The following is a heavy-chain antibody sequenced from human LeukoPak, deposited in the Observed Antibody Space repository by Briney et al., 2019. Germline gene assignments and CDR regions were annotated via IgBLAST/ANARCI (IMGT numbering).Heavy chain of an antibody. D-gene: IGHD1-7*01. CDR3: ARGTGTEPER. J-gene: IGHJ4*02. V-gene: IGHV4-39*07. CDR2: IYHSGST. CDR1: GGSISSSSYY. Sequence: SETLSLTCTVSGGSISSSSYYWGWIRQPPGKGLEWIGYIYHSGSTYYNPSLKSRVTISVDRSKNQFSLKLSSVTAADTAVYYCARGTGTEPERWGQGTLVTVSS.